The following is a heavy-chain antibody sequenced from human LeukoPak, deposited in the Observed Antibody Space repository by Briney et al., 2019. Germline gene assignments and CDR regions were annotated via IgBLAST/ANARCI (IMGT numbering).Heavy chain of an antibody. Sequence: GGSLRLSCAVSGFTFSSYWMSWFRQAPGKGLEWVANINQDGSQKFSVDSVKGRFTISRDNAKNSPSLQMNSLRVEDTAVYYCARDWFDGDYDRFDYWGQGTLVTVSS. CDR2: INQDGSQK. J-gene: IGHJ4*02. D-gene: IGHD4-17*01. V-gene: IGHV3-7*03. CDR3: ARDWFDGDYDRFDY. CDR1: GFTFSSYW.